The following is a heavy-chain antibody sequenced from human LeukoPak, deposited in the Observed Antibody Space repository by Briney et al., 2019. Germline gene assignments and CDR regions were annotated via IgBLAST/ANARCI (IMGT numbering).Heavy chain of an antibody. J-gene: IGHJ4*02. CDR1: GFTFSSYS. Sequence: GGSLRLSCAASGFTFSSYSMNWVRQAPGKGLEWVSSISSSSSYIYYADSVKGRFTISRDNAKNSLYLQMNSLRAEDTAVYYCARSEAVAGTAGFWGQGTLVTVSS. CDR2: ISSSSSYI. CDR3: ARSEAVAGTAGF. D-gene: IGHD6-19*01. V-gene: IGHV3-21*01.